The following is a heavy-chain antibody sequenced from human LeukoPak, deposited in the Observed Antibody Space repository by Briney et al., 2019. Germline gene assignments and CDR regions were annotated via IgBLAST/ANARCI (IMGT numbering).Heavy chain of an antibody. V-gene: IGHV4-59*01. CDR3: ASSAQQLVLRS. Sequence: PSETLSLTCTVSGGSISSYYWSWIRQPPGKGLEWIGYIYYSGSTNYNPSLKSRVTISVDTSKNQFSLKLSSVTAADTAVYYCASSAQQLVLRSWGQGTLVTVSS. D-gene: IGHD6-13*01. CDR1: GGSISSYY. J-gene: IGHJ5*02. CDR2: IYYSGST.